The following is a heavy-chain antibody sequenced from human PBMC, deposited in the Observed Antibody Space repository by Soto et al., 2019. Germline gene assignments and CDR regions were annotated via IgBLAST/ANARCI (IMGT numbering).Heavy chain of an antibody. CDR1: GGSITRNDHY. D-gene: IGHD6-19*01. Sequence: QLQLQESGPGLVRPSETLSLICTVSGGSITRNDHYWGWIRQSPGKGLEWIGDIKSSGSTTYNLAVKGQVSMSVETSKKRFSVKMNSVTAADTAVYYCARLGSSGWDQGCYFDYWGQGTLVTVSS. J-gene: IGHJ4*02. CDR3: ARLGSSGWDQGCYFDY. CDR2: IKSSGST. V-gene: IGHV4-39*01.